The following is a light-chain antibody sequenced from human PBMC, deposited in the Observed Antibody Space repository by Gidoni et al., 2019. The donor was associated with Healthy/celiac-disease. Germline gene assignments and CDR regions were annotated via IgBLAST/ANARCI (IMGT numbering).Light chain of an antibody. CDR1: KSISSW. V-gene: IGKV1-5*03. CDR3: QQYNSYWT. J-gene: IGKJ1*01. CDR2: KAS. Sequence: DIQMTQSPSTLSASVGDRVTITCRASKSISSWLAWYQQKPGKAPKLLIYKASSLESGVPSRFSGCGSGTEFTLTISSLQPDDFATYYCQQYNSYWTFGQGTKVEIK.